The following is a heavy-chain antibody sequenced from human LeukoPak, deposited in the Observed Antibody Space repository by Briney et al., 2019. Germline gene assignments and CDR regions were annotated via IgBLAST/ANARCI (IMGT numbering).Heavy chain of an antibody. J-gene: IGHJ6*04. CDR1: GGSFSGYN. D-gene: IGHD3-22*01. V-gene: IGHV4-34*01. CDR2: INHSGST. Sequence: SETLSLTCAVYGGSFSGYNWCWIRQPPGKGLQWMGEINHSGSTNYNPTLKSRVTITLDTSKNHFSLKLSTVTAADTAMYYCARKYYELIYYYYGMDVWGKGTTVTVSS. CDR3: ARKYYELIYYYYGMDV.